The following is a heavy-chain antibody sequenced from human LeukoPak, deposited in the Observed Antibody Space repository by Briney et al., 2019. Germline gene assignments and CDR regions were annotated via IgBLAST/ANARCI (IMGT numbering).Heavy chain of an antibody. V-gene: IGHV1-18*01. Sequence: ASVKVSCKASSHTFSYGISWVRQAPGQGLEWMGWTSGNSADTRYAQKLQGRVTMTTDTSTNTAYMELRSLRSDDTAVYYCARGWELHDWGQGTLVAVSS. CDR1: SHTFSYG. J-gene: IGHJ4*02. D-gene: IGHD1-26*01. CDR2: TSGNSADT. CDR3: ARGWELHD.